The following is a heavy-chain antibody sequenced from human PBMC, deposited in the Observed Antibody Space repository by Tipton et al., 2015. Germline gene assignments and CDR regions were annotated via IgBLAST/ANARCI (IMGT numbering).Heavy chain of an antibody. CDR3: ARVQWDYYDSSGYYVH. CDR2: IYSGGST. D-gene: IGHD3-22*01. CDR1: GFIVSSNY. V-gene: IGHV3-53*01. J-gene: IGHJ4*02. Sequence: QLVQSGGGLIQPGGSLRLSCAASGFIVSSNYMSWVRQAPGKGLEWVSLIYSGGSTYYADFVKGRFTISRDNSNNTLYLQMNSLRAEDTAVYYCARVQWDYYDSSGYYVHWGQGTLVTVSS.